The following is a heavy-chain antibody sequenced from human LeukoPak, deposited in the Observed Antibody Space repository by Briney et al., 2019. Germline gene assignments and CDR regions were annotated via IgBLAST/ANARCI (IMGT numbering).Heavy chain of an antibody. CDR3: EKDRYSGYDYGGIFDY. J-gene: IGHJ4*02. V-gene: IGHV3-9*01. Sequence: SLRLSCAASGCTFEDYAMHLVRQAPGKGLEWVSGISWNSGSIGYADSLKARFTISRDNDKNSLYLPMNSLRAEDTALSSCEKDRYSGYDYGGIFDYWGQGTLVTVSS. D-gene: IGHD5-12*01. CDR1: GCTFEDYA. CDR2: ISWNSGSI.